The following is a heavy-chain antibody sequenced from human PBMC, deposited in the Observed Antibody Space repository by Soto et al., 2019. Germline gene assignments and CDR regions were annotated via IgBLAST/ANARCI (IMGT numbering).Heavy chain of an antibody. CDR1: GFTFSDYY. Sequence: GGSLRLSCAASGFTFSDYYMSWIRQAPGKGLEWVSYISSSGSTIYYADSVKGRFTISRDNAKNSLYLQMNSLRAEDTAVYYCAREHDYGENLDAFDIWGQGTMGTVSS. CDR2: ISSSGSTI. D-gene: IGHD4-17*01. J-gene: IGHJ3*02. CDR3: AREHDYGENLDAFDI. V-gene: IGHV3-11*01.